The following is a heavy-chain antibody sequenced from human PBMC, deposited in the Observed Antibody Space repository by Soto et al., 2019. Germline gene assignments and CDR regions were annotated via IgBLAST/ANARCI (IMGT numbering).Heavy chain of an antibody. CDR2: IYYSGST. CDR1: GGSITSSSSF. J-gene: IGHJ4*02. Sequence: QLQLQESGPGLVKPSETLSLTCTVSGGSITSSSSFWGWIRQPPGKGLEWIGNIYYSGSTYYNPALKSPVTISVDTSKNQFSLKLSSVTAADTAVYYCARGYYESGSYYQFDCWGQGTLVTVSS. D-gene: IGHD3-10*01. CDR3: ARGYYESGSYYQFDC. V-gene: IGHV4-39*01.